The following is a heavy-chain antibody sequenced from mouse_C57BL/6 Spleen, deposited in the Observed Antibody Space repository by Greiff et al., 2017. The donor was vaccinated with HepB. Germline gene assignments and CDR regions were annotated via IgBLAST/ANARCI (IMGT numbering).Heavy chain of an antibody. J-gene: IGHJ2*01. CDR2: ISYDGSN. D-gene: IGHD1-1*01. CDR3: ARGDIYYYGSSRSYYFDY. V-gene: IGHV3-6*01. Sequence: DVQLQESGPGLVKPSQSLSLTCSVTGYSITSGYYWNWIRQFPGNKLEWMGYISYDGSNNYNPSLKNRISITRDTSKNQFFLKLNSVTTEDTATYYCARGDIYYYGSSRSYYFDYWGQGTTLTVSS. CDR1: GYSITSGYY.